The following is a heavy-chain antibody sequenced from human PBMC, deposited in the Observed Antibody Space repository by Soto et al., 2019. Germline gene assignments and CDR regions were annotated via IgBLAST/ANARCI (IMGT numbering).Heavy chain of an antibody. D-gene: IGHD3-22*01. Sequence: SETLSLTCAVYGGSFSGYYWSWIRQSPGKGLEWIGEINHSGSTNYNPSLKSRVTISVDTSKNQFSLKLSSVTAADTAVYYCARWPSSGYYSPFDYWGQGTLVTVSS. CDR3: ARWPSSGYYSPFDY. J-gene: IGHJ4*02. CDR2: INHSGST. CDR1: GGSFSGYY. V-gene: IGHV4-34*01.